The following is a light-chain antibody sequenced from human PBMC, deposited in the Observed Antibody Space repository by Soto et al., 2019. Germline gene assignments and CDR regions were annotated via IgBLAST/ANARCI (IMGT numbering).Light chain of an antibody. Sequence: QPVLTQPPSASGTPGQRVTISCSGSTSNIGSNYVYWFQQLPGTAPKLLIYRNNQRPSGVPDRFSGSKSGTSASASLAISGLRSEDEADYYCAAWDDSLRGGVFGGGTQLTVL. V-gene: IGLV1-47*01. CDR1: TSNIGSNY. CDR2: RNN. CDR3: AAWDDSLRGGV. J-gene: IGLJ3*02.